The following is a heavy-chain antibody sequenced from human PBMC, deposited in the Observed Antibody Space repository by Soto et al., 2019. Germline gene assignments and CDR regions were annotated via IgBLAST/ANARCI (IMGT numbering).Heavy chain of an antibody. J-gene: IGHJ4*02. CDR1: GGSFSGYY. CDR2: INHSGST. Sequence: SETLSLTCAVYGGSFSGYYWSWIRQPPGKGLEWIGEINHSGSTNYNPSLKSRVTISVDTSKNQFSLKLSSVTAADTAVYYCARGNEEKRGRDGDYFDYWGQGTLVTVSS. CDR3: ARGNEEKRGRDGDYFDY. V-gene: IGHV4-34*01. D-gene: IGHD4-17*01.